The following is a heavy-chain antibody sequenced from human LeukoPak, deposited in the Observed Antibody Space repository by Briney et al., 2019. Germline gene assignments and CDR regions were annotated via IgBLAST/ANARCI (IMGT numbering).Heavy chain of an antibody. CDR1: GFTFSSYS. CDR3: ARSYNWNWAYGMDV. V-gene: IGHV3-21*01. Sequence: GGSLRLSCAASGFTFSSYSMNWVRQAPGKGLEWVSSISSSSSHIYYADSVKGRFTISRDNAKNSLYLQMNSLRAEDTAVYYCARSYNWNWAYGMDVWGQGTTVTVSS. CDR2: ISSSSSHI. D-gene: IGHD1-7*01. J-gene: IGHJ6*02.